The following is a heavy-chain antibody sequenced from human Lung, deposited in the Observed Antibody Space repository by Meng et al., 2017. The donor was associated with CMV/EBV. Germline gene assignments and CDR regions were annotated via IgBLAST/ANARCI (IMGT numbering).Heavy chain of an antibody. CDR3: AKLLFTGSWHGGYFDY. CDR1: RFNTDDYS. V-gene: IGHV3-9*02. CDR2: FGWENAGV. J-gene: IGHJ4*02. D-gene: IGHD6-13*01. Sequence: SLRLXCAISRFNTDDYSIHWFRQPPGQGLVWGSGFGWENAGVGYADSGKGRFTISRDSAKKSLFLQMNRLRPEDTGFYYCAKLLFTGSWHGGYFDYWGQGTLVTVSS.